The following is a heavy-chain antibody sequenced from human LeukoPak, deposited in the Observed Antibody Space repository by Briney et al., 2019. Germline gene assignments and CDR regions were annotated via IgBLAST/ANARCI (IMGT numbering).Heavy chain of an antibody. CDR2: INPNSGGT. J-gene: IGHJ6*02. V-gene: IGHV1-2*06. Sequence: GASVKVSCKASGYTFTSYAMNWVRQAPGQGLEWMGRINPNSGGTNYAQKFQGRVTMTRDTSISTAYMELSRLRSDDTAVYYCARERAAAGIFARRPYGMDVWGQGTTVTVSS. CDR1: GYTFTSYA. CDR3: ARERAAAGIFARRPYGMDV. D-gene: IGHD6-13*01.